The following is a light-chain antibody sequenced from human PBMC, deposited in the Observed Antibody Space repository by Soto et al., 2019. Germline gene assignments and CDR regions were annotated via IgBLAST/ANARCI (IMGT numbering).Light chain of an antibody. CDR2: SNN. J-gene: IGLJ2*01. V-gene: IGLV1-44*01. CDR3: AAWDDSRNGVV. CDR1: SSNIGSKT. Sequence: SVLTQPPSASGTPGQRVTISCSGSSSNIGSKTVNWYQQLPGTAPKLLIYSNNQRPSGVPDRFSGSKSGTSASLAISGLQSEDEADYYCAAWDDSRNGVVFGGGTKVTVL.